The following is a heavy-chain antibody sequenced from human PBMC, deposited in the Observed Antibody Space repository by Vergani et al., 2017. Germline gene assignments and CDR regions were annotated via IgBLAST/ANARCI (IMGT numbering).Heavy chain of an antibody. CDR3: AIALYGAGSYYINY. V-gene: IGHV3-48*04. J-gene: IGHJ4*02. Sequence: EVQLLESGGNLIQPGGSLRLSCAASGFTFSSYAMSWVRQAPGKGLEWVSYISSSGSTIYYADSVKGRFTISRDNAKNSLYLQMNSLRAEDTAVYYCAIALYGAGSYYINYWGQGTLVTVSS. D-gene: IGHD3-10*01. CDR2: ISSSGSTI. CDR1: GFTFSSYA.